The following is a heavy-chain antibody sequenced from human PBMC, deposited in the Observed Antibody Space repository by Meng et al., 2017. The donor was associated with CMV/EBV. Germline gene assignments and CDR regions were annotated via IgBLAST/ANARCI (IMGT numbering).Heavy chain of an antibody. J-gene: IGHJ5*02. CDR1: GYTFTSYD. CDR2: MNPNSGNT. D-gene: IGHD3-3*01. CDR3: ARGDYDFWSSYYTRIHGWFDP. V-gene: IGHV1-8*03. Sequence: ASVKVSCKASGYTFTSYDINWVRQATGQGLEWMGWMNPNSGNTGYAQKFQGRVTITRNTSISTAYMELSSLRSEDTAVYYCARGDYDFWSSYYTRIHGWFDPWGQGTLVTVSS.